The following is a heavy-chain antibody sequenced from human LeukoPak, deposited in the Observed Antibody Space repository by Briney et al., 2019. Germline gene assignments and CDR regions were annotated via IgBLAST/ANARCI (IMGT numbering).Heavy chain of an antibody. CDR1: GYTFTSYD. J-gene: IGHJ6*02. V-gene: IGHV1-8*01. CDR2: MNPNSGNT. D-gene: IGHD6-13*01. CDR3: ARGCRGDSSSWCLTYYYYGMDV. Sequence: ASVKVSCKASGYTFTSYDINWVRQATGQGLEWMGWMNPNSGNTGYAQKFQGRVTMTRNTSISTAYMELSSLRSEDTAVYYCARGCRGDSSSWCLTYYYYGMDVWGQGTTVTVSS.